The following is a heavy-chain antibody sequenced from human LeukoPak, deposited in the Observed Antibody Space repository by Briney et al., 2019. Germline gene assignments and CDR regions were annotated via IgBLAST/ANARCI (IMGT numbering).Heavy chain of an antibody. J-gene: IGHJ4*02. CDR3: AREYNWNYGQIDY. CDR2: IYYSGST. V-gene: IGHV4-30-4*08. Sequence: SETLSLTCTVSGGSISSSSYYWGWIRQPPGKGLEWIGYIYYSGSTYYNPSLKSRVTISVDTSKNQFSLKLSSVTAADTAVYYCAREYNWNYGQIDYWGQGTLVTVSS. D-gene: IGHD1-7*01. CDR1: GGSISSSSYY.